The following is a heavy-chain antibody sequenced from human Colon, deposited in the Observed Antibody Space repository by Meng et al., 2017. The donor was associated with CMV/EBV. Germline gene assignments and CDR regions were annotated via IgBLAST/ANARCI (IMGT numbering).Heavy chain of an antibody. CDR2: ISSSSSYI. J-gene: IGHJ6*02. V-gene: IGHV3-21*01. D-gene: IGHD3-3*01. Sequence: GESLKISCAASGFTFSTYWMHWVRQAPGKGLEWVSSISSSSSYIYYADSVKGRFTISRDNAKNSLYLQMNSLRAEDTAVYYCARDRPVLRFHYSLYYGMDVWGQGTTVTVSS. CDR1: GFTFSTYW. CDR3: ARDRPVLRFHYSLYYGMDV.